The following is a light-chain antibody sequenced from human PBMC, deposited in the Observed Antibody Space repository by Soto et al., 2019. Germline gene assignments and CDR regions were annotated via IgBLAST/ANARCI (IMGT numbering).Light chain of an antibody. CDR2: AAS. V-gene: IGKV1-8*01. Sequence: AIRMTQSPSSLSASTGDRVTITCRASQGISSYLAWYQQKPGKAPKLLIYAASTLQSGVPSRSSGSGYGTDFTLTISCLQSEDFATYYCQQYYSYPQTFGQGTKVDIK. J-gene: IGKJ1*01. CDR3: QQYYSYPQT. CDR1: QGISSY.